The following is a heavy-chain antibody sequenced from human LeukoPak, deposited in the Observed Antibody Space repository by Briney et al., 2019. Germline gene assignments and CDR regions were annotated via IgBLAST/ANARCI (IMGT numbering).Heavy chain of an antibody. CDR1: GGSISSYY. CDR3: ARLRGSSLDAFDI. V-gene: IGHV4-59*01. CDR2: IYYSGST. Sequence: PSGTLSLTCTVSGGSISSYYWSWIRQPPGKGQEWIGYIYYSGSTNYNPSLKSRVTIPVDTSKNQFSLKLSSVTAADTAVYYCARLRGSSLDAFDIWGQGTMVTVSS. D-gene: IGHD6-13*01. J-gene: IGHJ3*02.